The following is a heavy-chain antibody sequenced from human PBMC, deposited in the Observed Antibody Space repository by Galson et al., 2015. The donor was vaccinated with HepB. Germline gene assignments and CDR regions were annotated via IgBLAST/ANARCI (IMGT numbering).Heavy chain of an antibody. V-gene: IGHV3-11*06. CDR2: ISSSSSYT. Sequence: SLRLSCAASGFTFSDYYMSWIRQAPGKGLEWVSYISSSSSYTNYADSVKGRLTISRDNAKNSLYLQMNSLRAEDTAVYYCARGDYDFWSGYYRHDAFDIWGQGTMVTVSS. D-gene: IGHD3-3*01. J-gene: IGHJ3*02. CDR3: ARGDYDFWSGYYRHDAFDI. CDR1: GFTFSDYY.